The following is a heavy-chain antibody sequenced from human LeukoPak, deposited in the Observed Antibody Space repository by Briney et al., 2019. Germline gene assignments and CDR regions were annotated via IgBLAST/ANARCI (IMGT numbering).Heavy chain of an antibody. Sequence: GGSLRLSCAASGFTVSSNYMSWVRQAPGKGLEWVSVIYSGGSTYYADSVKGRFTISRDNSKNTLYLQMNSLRAEDMAVYYCARVDDYGGNLYYWGQGTLVTVSS. J-gene: IGHJ4*02. CDR1: GFTVSSNY. V-gene: IGHV3-53*01. CDR3: ARVDDYGGNLYY. CDR2: IYSGGST. D-gene: IGHD4-23*01.